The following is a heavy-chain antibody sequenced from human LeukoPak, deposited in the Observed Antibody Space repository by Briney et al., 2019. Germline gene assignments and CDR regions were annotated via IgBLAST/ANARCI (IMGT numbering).Heavy chain of an antibody. V-gene: IGHV3-21*01. J-gene: IGHJ5*02. CDR2: ISSSSLYI. Sequence: PGGSLRLSCAASGFTFSTYNMNWVRQAPGKGLEWVSSISSSSLYIYYADSVKGRFTISRNNAKNSLYLQMNSLRADDTAVYYCARDLTPWGQGTLVTVSS. D-gene: IGHD3-16*01. CDR3: ARDLTP. CDR1: GFTFSTYN.